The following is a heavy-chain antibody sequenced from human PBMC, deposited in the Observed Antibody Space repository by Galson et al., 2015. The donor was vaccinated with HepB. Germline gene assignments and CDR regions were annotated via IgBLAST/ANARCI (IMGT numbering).Heavy chain of an antibody. Sequence: SLRLSCAASGFTFSDYALSWVRQAPGKGLEWVTAISGSGGNPQYADSVKGRLTISRDNPKNTLYLQMNSLRVEDTAVYYCAKRSGADYGHFDLWGRGILVNVSS. CDR3: AKRSGADYGHFDL. D-gene: IGHD3-10*01. CDR1: GFTFSDYA. V-gene: IGHV3-23*01. J-gene: IGHJ2*01. CDR2: ISGSGGNP.